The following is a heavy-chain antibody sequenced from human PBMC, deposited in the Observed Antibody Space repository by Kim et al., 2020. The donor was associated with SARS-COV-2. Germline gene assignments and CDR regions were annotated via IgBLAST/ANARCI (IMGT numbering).Heavy chain of an antibody. V-gene: IGHV3-74*01. CDR3: ARAGDYDIRGYYGFFHH. Sequence: SVKSRFTISRDNAKNALFLQMNTLRPEDTAVYYCARAGDYDIRGYYGFFHHCGQGVLVTVSS. D-gene: IGHD3-22*01. J-gene: IGHJ1*01.